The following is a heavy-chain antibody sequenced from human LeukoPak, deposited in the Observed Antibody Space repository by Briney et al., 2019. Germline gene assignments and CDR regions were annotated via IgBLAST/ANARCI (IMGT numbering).Heavy chain of an antibody. D-gene: IGHD6-6*01. CDR1: GVSISSGDYY. V-gene: IGHV4-30-4*01. CDR2: IYYSGST. Sequence: SETLSLTCTVSGVSISSGDYYWSWIRQPPGKGLEWIGYIYYSGSTYYNPSLKSRVTISVDTSKNQFSLKLSSVTAADTAVYYCARAMWSSSPVDYWGQGTLVTVSS. CDR3: ARAMWSSSPVDY. J-gene: IGHJ4*02.